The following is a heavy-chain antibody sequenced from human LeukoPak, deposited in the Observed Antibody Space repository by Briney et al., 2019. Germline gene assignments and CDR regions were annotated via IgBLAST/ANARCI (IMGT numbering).Heavy chain of an antibody. Sequence: SQTLSLTCTVSGGSISSGGYYWSWIRQHPGKGLEWIGYIYYSGSTYYNPSLKSRVTISVDTSKNQSSLKLSSVTAADTAVYYCARVSLKYQLFDYWGQGTLVTVSS. CDR2: IYYSGST. V-gene: IGHV4-31*03. CDR1: GGSISSGGYY. CDR3: ARVSLKYQLFDY. D-gene: IGHD2-2*01. J-gene: IGHJ4*02.